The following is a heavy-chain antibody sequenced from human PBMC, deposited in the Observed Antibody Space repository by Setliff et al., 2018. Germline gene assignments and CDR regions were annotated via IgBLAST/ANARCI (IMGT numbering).Heavy chain of an antibody. CDR3: ARAGGGHIVVATFDFDM. CDR2: ISPDGTIT. D-gene: IGHD2-21*01. V-gene: IGHV3-74*01. J-gene: IGHJ3*02. CDR1: GFTFRKYW. Sequence: GGSLRLSCGASGFTFRKYWMYWVRQVPGKGLVWVSRISPDGTITNYADSVKGRFTISRDNAKNTLYLQMNSLRAEDTAVYYCARAGGGHIVVATFDFDMWGQGTMVTVSS.